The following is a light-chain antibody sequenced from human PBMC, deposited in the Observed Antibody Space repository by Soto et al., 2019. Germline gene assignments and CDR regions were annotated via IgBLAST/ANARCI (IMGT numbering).Light chain of an antibody. CDR3: SSYTSSRSYV. CDR1: SSDVGGSDF. CDR2: DVS. Sequence: QSVLTQPASVSGPPGQSITISCTGTSSDVGGSDFVSWHQQHPGKAPKLMIYDVSKWPSGVSNRFSGSKSGNTASLTISGLQAEDEADYYCSSYTSSRSYVFGTGTKVTV. J-gene: IGLJ1*01. V-gene: IGLV2-14*01.